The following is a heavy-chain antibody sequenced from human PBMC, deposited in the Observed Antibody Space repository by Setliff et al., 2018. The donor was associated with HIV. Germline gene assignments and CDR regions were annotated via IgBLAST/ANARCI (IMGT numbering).Heavy chain of an antibody. Sequence: PSETLSLTCAVYSGSFSGYYWSWIRQPQGKGLEWIGEINHSGSNKYNPPLKSRVTISVDTSKNQFSLKLTSVTAADTAVYYCGGSYFYDSSGFYSNNWFDPWGQGTLVTVSS. J-gene: IGHJ5*02. D-gene: IGHD3-22*01. CDR2: INHSGSN. CDR1: SGSFSGYY. CDR3: GGSYFYDSSGFYSNNWFDP. V-gene: IGHV4-34*01.